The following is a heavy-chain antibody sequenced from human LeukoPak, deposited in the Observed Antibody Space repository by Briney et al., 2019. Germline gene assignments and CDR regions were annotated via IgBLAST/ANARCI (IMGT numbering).Heavy chain of an antibody. D-gene: IGHD2-2*03. CDR2: INPNSGGT. CDR3: ASLYGYCSTTSCPGGNWFDP. CDR1: GYTFTGYY. Sequence: ASVKVSCKASGYTFTGYYMHWVRQAPGQGLEWMGWINPNSGGTNYAQKFQGRVTMTRDTSISTAYMELSGLRSDDTAVYCCASLYGYCSTTSCPGGNWFDPWGQGTLVTVSS. V-gene: IGHV1-2*02. J-gene: IGHJ5*02.